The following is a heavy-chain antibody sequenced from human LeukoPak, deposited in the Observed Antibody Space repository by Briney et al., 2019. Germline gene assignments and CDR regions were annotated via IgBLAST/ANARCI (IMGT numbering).Heavy chain of an antibody. CDR2: ISGSGGST. D-gene: IGHD1-1*01. J-gene: IGHJ4*02. CDR1: GFTFSNYW. Sequence: GGSLRLSCAASGFTFSNYWMHWVRQAPGKGLEWVSGISGSGGSTYYADSVKGRFTISRDNSKNTLYLQMNSLRAEDTAVYYCAKGREGYNADFDYGGQGPLVTVSS. V-gene: IGHV3-23*01. CDR3: AKGREGYNADFDY.